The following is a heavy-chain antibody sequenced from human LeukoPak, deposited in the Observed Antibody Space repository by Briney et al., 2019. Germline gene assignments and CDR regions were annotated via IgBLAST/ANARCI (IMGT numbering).Heavy chain of an antibody. CDR2: IYYSGST. V-gene: IGHV4-59*08. Sequence: SETLSLTCTVSGGSISSYYWSWIRQPPGKGLEWIGYIYYSGSTNYNPSLKSRVTISVDTSKNQFSLKLSSATAADTAVYYCARLHDSSGYYYDYFDYWGQGTLVTVSS. CDR1: GGSISSYY. CDR3: ARLHDSSGYYYDYFDY. D-gene: IGHD3-22*01. J-gene: IGHJ4*02.